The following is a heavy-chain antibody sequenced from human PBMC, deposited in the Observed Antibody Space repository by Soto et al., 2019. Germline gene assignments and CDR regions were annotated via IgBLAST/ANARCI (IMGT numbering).Heavy chain of an antibody. Sequence: HGESLKISCQASGYIFHNYWIGWVRQMPGKGLEWLGIIYPGDSNIRYNPSFQGQVTISADKSLSTTYLHWSSLKASDTAMYYCARQRYFGYWGQGTLVRVSS. CDR2: IYPGDSNI. J-gene: IGHJ4*02. CDR1: GYIFHNYW. V-gene: IGHV5-51*01. CDR3: ARQRYFGY.